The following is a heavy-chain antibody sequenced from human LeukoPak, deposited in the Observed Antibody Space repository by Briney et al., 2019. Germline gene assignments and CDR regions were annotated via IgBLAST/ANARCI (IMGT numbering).Heavy chain of an antibody. Sequence: GGSLRLSCAASGFTFSSYGMHWVRQAPGKGLEWVAFIRYDGSNKYYADSVKGRFTISRDNSKNTLYLQMNSLRAEDTAVYYCARVRSTYYYYYMDVWGKGTTVTVSS. V-gene: IGHV3-30*02. CDR1: GFTFSSYG. CDR3: ARVRSTYYYYYMDV. J-gene: IGHJ6*03. CDR2: IRYDGSNK.